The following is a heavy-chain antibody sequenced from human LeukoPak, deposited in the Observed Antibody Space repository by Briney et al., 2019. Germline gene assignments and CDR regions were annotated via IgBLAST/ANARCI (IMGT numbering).Heavy chain of an antibody. V-gene: IGHV3-43D*03. J-gene: IGHJ4*02. D-gene: IGHD4-17*01. Sequence: GGSLRLSCAASGFTFDDYAMHWVRQAPGKGLEWVSLISWDGNSTYYADSVKGRFTISRDNAKNSLYLQMNSLRAEGTAVYYCARVMTTVTKAFDYWGQGTLVTVSS. CDR2: ISWDGNST. CDR3: ARVMTTVTKAFDY. CDR1: GFTFDDYA.